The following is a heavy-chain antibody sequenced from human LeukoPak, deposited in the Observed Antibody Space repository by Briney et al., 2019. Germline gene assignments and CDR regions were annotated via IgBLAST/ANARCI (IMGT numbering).Heavy chain of an antibody. CDR2: IYYSGST. CDR3: AEGVAVAGGYWYFDF. Sequence: PSETLSLTCTVSGGSISSSSYYWGWIRQPPGKGLEWIGSIYYSGSTYYNPSLKSRVTISVDTSKKQFSLKLSSVTAADTAVYYCAEGVAVAGGYWYFDFWGRGNLVTVSS. CDR1: GGSISSSSYY. D-gene: IGHD6-19*01. J-gene: IGHJ2*01. V-gene: IGHV4-39*01.